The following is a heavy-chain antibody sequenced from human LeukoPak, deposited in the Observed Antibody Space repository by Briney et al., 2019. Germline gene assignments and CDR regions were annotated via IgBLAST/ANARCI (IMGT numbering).Heavy chain of an antibody. V-gene: IGHV4-38-2*01. D-gene: IGHD2-15*01. CDR1: GYSISSGYY. Sequence: PSETLSLTCAVSGYSISSGYYWGWIRQPPGKGLEWIGSIYHSGSTYYNPSLKSRVPISVHTSKTQFSLKLSSVTAADTAVYYCARRPLLRWFDPWGQGTLVTVSS. CDR2: IYHSGST. CDR3: ARRPLLRWFDP. J-gene: IGHJ5*02.